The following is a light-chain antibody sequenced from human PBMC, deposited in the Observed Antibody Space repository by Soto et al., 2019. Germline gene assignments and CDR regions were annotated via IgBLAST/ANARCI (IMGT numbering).Light chain of an antibody. CDR3: QQLNSYPQS. V-gene: IGKV1-9*01. CDR2: AAS. J-gene: IGKJ2*01. Sequence: IQLTQSPSSLSASVGDRVTITCRASQGISSYLAWYQQKPGKAPKLLIYAASTLQSGVPSRFSGSGSGTDFTLTISSLQPDDFATYYCQQLNSYPQSFGQGTKLEIK. CDR1: QGISSY.